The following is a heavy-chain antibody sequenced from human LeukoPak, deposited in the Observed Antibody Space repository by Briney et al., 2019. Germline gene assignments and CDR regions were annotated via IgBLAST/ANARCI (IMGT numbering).Heavy chain of an antibody. CDR3: ARVGNDDWYFAL. D-gene: IGHD2-8*01. Sequence: PGGSLRLSCAASGFTFRSYSMNWVRQAPGNGLEWVSYISTSSSTIYYADSVKGRFTISRDNAKSSLHLQMNSLRAEDTAVYYCARVGNDDWYFALWGRGTLVTVSS. CDR1: GFTFRSYS. CDR2: ISTSSSTI. J-gene: IGHJ2*01. V-gene: IGHV3-48*01.